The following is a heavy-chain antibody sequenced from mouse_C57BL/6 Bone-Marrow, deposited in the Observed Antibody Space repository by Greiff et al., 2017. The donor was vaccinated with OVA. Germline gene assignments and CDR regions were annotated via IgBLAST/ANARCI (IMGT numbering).Heavy chain of an antibody. Sequence: EVQGVESGPVLVKPGASVKMSCKASGYTFTDYYMNWVKQSHGKSLEWIGVINPYNGGTSYNQKFKGKATLTVDKSSSTAYMELNSLTSEDSAVYYLVYGWYFDYWGKAPLSQSPQ. CDR2: INPYNGGT. V-gene: IGHV1-19*01. D-gene: IGHD1-1*01. CDR1: GYTFTDYY. CDR3: VYGWYFDY. J-gene: IGHJ2*01.